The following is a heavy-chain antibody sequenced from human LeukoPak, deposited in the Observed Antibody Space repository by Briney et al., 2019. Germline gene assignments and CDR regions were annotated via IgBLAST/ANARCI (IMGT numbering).Heavy chain of an antibody. CDR1: GGSINSSSYY. J-gene: IGHJ3*02. CDR2: MYYRGST. CDR3: ARDAFVQWLPRGYAAFDI. D-gene: IGHD6-19*01. Sequence: PSETLSLTCTVSGGSINSSSYYWGWVRQPPGKGLEWIGSMYYRGSTYYNPSLKSRVTISVDTSKNQFSLKLSSVTAADTAVYYCARDAFVQWLPRGYAAFDIWGQGTMVTVSS. V-gene: IGHV4-39*07.